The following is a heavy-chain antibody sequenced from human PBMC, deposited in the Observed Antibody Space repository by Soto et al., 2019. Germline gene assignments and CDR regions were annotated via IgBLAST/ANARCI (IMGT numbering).Heavy chain of an antibody. CDR3: ALEGYSSGWYYFDY. J-gene: IGHJ4*02. CDR1: DCTFCSYA. D-gene: IGHD6-19*01. Sequence: ASVKVSCKASDCTFCSYAISWVRQAPGPGLEWMGWISAYNGNTNYAQKLQGRVTMTTDTSTSTAYMELRSLRSDDTAVYYCALEGYSSGWYYFDYWGQGTLVTVSS. V-gene: IGHV1-18*01. CDR2: ISAYNGNT.